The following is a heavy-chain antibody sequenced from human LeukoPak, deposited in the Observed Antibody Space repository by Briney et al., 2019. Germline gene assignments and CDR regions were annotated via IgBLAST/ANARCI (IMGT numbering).Heavy chain of an antibody. CDR1: GFTFSSYA. V-gene: IGHV3-23*01. CDR3: AKQKAVDYFDY. CDR2: ISGSGGST. J-gene: IGHJ4*02. Sequence: GGSLRLFCAASGFTFSSYAMSWVRQAPGKGLEGVSAISGSGGSTNPADPVQGPITTSRDNSNNTLYLQMNSLTAEDTSVYYCAKQKAVDYFDYWGQGTLVTVSS.